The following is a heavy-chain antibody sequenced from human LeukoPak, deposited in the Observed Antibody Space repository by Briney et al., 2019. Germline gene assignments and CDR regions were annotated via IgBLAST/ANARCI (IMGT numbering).Heavy chain of an antibody. CDR1: GGTFSSYA. CDR2: IIPIFGTA. V-gene: IGHV1-69*06. Sequence: ASVKVSCKASGGTFSSYAISWVRQAPGQGLEWMGGIIPIFGTANYAQKFQGRVTITADKSTSTAYMELSSLRSEDTAVYYCATRPGYSSSWYPYNWFDPWGQGTLVTVSS. CDR3: ATRPGYSSSWYPYNWFDP. D-gene: IGHD6-13*01. J-gene: IGHJ5*02.